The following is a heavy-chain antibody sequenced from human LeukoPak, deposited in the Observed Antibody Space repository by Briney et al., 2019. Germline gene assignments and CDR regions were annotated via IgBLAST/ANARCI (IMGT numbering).Heavy chain of an antibody. J-gene: IGHJ6*03. CDR1: GGSFSGYY. V-gene: IGHV4-34*01. CDR2: INHSGST. Sequence: SETLSLTCAVYGGSFSGYYWSWIRQPPGKGLEWIGEINHSGSTNYNPSLKSRVTISVDTSKNQFSLKLSSVTAADTAVYYCARYLHYYYYYMDVWGKGTTVTVSS. CDR3: ARYLHYYYYYMDV.